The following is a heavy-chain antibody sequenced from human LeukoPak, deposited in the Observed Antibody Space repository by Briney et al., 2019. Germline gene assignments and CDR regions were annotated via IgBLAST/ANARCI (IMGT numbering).Heavy chain of an antibody. V-gene: IGHV1-46*01. D-gene: IGHD2-15*01. CDR3: ARALRLGYCSGGSCPQMGY. J-gene: IGHJ4*02. CDR2: INSSGGST. CDR1: GYTFTSYY. Sequence: ASVKVSCKASGYTFTSYYMHWVRQAPGQRLEWMGIINSSGGSTSYAQQFQGRVTMTRDTSTSTVYMELSSLRSEDTAVYYCARALRLGYCSGGSCPQMGYWGQGTLVTVSS.